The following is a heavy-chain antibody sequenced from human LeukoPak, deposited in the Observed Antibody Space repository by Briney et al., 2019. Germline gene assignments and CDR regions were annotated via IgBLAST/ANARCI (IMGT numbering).Heavy chain of an antibody. V-gene: IGHV4-39*01. D-gene: IGHD2-2*01. CDR3: ASTIKGGYCSGTSCPSSFDY. J-gene: IGHJ4*01. Sequence: SETLSLTCTVSGVSISSSSYYWGWVRQPPGKGLEWVGSIYYSGSTYYNPSLKSRVTISVDTSKNQFSLELSSVAAADTAVYYCASTIKGGYCSGTSCPSSFDYWGHGTLVAVSS. CDR1: GVSISSSSYY. CDR2: IYYSGST.